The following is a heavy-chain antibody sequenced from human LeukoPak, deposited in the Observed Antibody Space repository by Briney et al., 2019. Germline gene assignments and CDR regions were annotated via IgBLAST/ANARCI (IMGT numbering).Heavy chain of an antibody. Sequence: PGGSLRLSCAASGFSFSRSWMHWVRQAPGKGLVWVSRINDDGSMTSYVDSVKGRFTISRDNAKNTLYLQMNSLRAEDTALYYCVRGQATAWGLDYWGQGTLVTVSS. CDR3: VRGQATAWGLDY. CDR1: GFSFSRSW. J-gene: IGHJ4*02. V-gene: IGHV3-74*01. CDR2: INDDGSMT. D-gene: IGHD6-13*01.